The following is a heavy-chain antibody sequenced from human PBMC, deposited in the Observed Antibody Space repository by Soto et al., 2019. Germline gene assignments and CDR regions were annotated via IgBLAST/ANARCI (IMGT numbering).Heavy chain of an antibody. J-gene: IGHJ3*02. V-gene: IGHV4-34*01. CDR2: INHSGST. CDR3: ARVRYSGERDAFDI. D-gene: IGHD2-15*01. Sequence: SETLSLTCAVYGGSFSGYYWSWIRQPPGKGLEWIGEINHSGSTNYNPSLKSRVTISVDTSKNQFSLKLSSVTAADTAVYYCARVRYSGERDAFDIWGQGTMVTVSS. CDR1: GGSFSGYY.